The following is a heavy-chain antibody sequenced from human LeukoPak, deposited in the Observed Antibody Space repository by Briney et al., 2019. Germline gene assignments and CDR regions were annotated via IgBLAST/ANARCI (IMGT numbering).Heavy chain of an antibody. CDR1: GGSISSYY. Sequence: SETLSLTCTVSGGSISSYYWSWIRQPPGKGLEWIGYIYYSGSTNYNPSLKSRVTMSVDTSKNQFSLKLSSVTAADTAVYYCARVHRDYYMDVWGKGTTVTVSS. J-gene: IGHJ6*03. CDR3: ARVHRDYYMDV. V-gene: IGHV4-59*12. CDR2: IYYSGST.